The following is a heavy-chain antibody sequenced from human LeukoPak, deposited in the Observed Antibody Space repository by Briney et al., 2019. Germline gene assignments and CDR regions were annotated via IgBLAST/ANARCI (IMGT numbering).Heavy chain of an antibody. Sequence: GGSLRLSCAASGFIFDDYAMHWVRHAPGKGLEWVSAISWKSGSIGYGGSVKGRFTIYRDNAKNSLYLQMNSLRAEDPAFYDCAKDTMVRGVGSLDYWGQETLVTVSS. D-gene: IGHD3-10*01. V-gene: IGHV3-9*01. CDR2: ISWKSGSI. CDR3: AKDTMVRGVGSLDY. J-gene: IGHJ4*02. CDR1: GFIFDDYA.